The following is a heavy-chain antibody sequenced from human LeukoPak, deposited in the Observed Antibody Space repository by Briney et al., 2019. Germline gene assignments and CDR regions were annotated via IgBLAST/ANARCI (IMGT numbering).Heavy chain of an antibody. D-gene: IGHD3-22*01. V-gene: IGHV1-18*01. CDR3: ARGAGYYDSSGYYSNWFDP. CDR2: ISAYNGNT. CDR1: GYTFTSYG. Sequence: ASVKVSCKASGYTFTSYGISWVRQAPGQGLEWMGWISAYNGNTNYAQKLQGRVTMTTDTSTSTAYMELRSLRSDDTAVYYCARGAGYYDSSGYYSNWFDPWGQGTLVTVSS. J-gene: IGHJ5*02.